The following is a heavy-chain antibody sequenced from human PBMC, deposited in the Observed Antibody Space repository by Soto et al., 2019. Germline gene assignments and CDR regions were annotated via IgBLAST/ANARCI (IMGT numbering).Heavy chain of an antibody. J-gene: IGHJ4*02. CDR1: GGSISSYY. V-gene: IGHV4-59*01. CDR3: ARKQYSSSWYFDY. Sequence: SETLSLTCTVSGGSISSYYWSWIRQPPGKGLEWIGYIYYSGSTNYNPSLKSRVTISVDTSKNQFSLKLSSVTAADTAVYYCARKQYSSSWYFDYWGQGTLVTVSS. D-gene: IGHD6-13*01. CDR2: IYYSGST.